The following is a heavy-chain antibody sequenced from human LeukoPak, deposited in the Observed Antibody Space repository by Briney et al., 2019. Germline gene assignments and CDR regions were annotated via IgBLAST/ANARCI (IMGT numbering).Heavy chain of an antibody. J-gene: IGHJ1*01. Sequence: PGGSLRLSCAASGFTFSSHSMNCVRQAPGKGLEWVSYISSSSSTIYYADSVKGRFTISRDNAKNSLYLQMNSLRAEDTAVYYCARAGITTTGPLFQHWGQGTLVTVSS. D-gene: IGHD6-13*01. CDR3: ARAGITTTGPLFQH. CDR1: GFTFSSHS. V-gene: IGHV3-48*01. CDR2: ISSSSSTI.